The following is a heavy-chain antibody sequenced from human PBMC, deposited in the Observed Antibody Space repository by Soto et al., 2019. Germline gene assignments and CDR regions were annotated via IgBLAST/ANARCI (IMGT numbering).Heavy chain of an antibody. V-gene: IGHV3-33*01. CDR1: GFTFSSYG. Sequence: GGSLRLSCAASGFTFSSYGMHWVRQAPGKGLEWVAVIWYDGSNKYYADSVKGRFTISRDNSKNTLYLQMNSLRAEDTAVYYCARGGIAVADYYYYGMDVWGQGTTVTVSS. CDR2: IWYDGSNK. D-gene: IGHD6-19*01. CDR3: ARGGIAVADYYYYGMDV. J-gene: IGHJ6*02.